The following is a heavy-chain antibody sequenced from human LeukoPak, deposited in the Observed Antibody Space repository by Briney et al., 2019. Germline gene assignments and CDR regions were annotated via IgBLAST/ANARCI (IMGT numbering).Heavy chain of an antibody. CDR3: ARDLLSVDNYDALDI. J-gene: IGHJ3*02. CDR2: IVPMFGTD. V-gene: IGHV1-69*13. D-gene: IGHD5-12*01. CDR1: GATFGSHS. Sequence: SVKVSCKASGATFGSHSISWVQQAPGQGLEWMGGIVPMFGTDVYAQRFQGRVTVTADESTTTAYMELISLTSEDTAMYYCARDLLSVDNYDALDIWGQGTMVTVSS.